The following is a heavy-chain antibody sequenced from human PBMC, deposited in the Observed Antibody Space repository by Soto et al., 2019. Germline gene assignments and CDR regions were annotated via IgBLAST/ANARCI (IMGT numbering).Heavy chain of an antibody. CDR3: ARQRPTDGRWEFANYYGMDV. Sequence: SETLSLTCAVYGGSFSAYYWSWVRQPPGKGLEWIGEIIHSESTKYNPSLKSRVTISVDTSKNKFPLTLSSVTAADTAVYYCARQRPTDGRWEFANYYGMDVWGQGTPVTVSS. J-gene: IGHJ6*02. D-gene: IGHD1-26*01. CDR1: GGSFSAYY. CDR2: IIHSEST. V-gene: IGHV4-34*12.